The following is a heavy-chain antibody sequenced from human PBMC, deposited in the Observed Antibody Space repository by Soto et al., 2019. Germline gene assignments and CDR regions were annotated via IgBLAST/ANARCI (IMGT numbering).Heavy chain of an antibody. CDR3: AKLQRRDIQQWLQAFNA. D-gene: IGHD6-19*01. Sequence: GGSLSLSCSASGFVFSDFAMTWVRQAPGKGLEWVSTISGDGGDIYADSVKGRFTVSRDNSKNMLYLHMNSLRVDDAATYYCAKLQRRDIQQWLQAFNAWGQGTRVTVSS. V-gene: IGHV3-23*01. J-gene: IGHJ3*01. CDR2: ISGDGGDI. CDR1: GFVFSDFA.